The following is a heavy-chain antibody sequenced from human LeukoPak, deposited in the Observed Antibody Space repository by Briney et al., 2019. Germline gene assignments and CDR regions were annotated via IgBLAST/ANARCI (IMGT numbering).Heavy chain of an antibody. CDR2: IYYSGST. J-gene: IGHJ3*02. Sequence: SETLSLTCTVSGGSISSYYWSWIRQPPGKGLEWIGYIYYSGSTNCNPSLKSRVTISVDTSKNQFSLKLSSVTAADTAVYYCARSGYDSSGYYYVGDAFDIWGQGTMVTVSS. D-gene: IGHD3-22*01. V-gene: IGHV4-59*01. CDR3: ARSGYDSSGYYYVGDAFDI. CDR1: GGSISSYY.